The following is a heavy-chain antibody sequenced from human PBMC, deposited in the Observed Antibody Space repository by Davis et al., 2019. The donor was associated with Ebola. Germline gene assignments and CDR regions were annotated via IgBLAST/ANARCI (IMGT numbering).Heavy chain of an antibody. CDR2: TYYRSKWYN. Sequence: HSQTLSLTCAISGDSVSSNSAAWNWIRQSPSRGLEWLGRTYYRSKWYNDYAVSVKSRITINPDTSKNQFSLQLNSVTPEDTAVYYCARDPDPYYYGSRYNWFDPWGQGTLVTVSS. CDR3: ARDPDPYYYGSRYNWFDP. V-gene: IGHV6-1*01. CDR1: GDSVSSNSAA. D-gene: IGHD3-10*01. J-gene: IGHJ5*02.